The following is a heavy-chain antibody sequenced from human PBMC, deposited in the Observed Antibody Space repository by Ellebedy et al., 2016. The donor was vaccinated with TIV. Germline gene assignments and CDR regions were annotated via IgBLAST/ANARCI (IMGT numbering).Heavy chain of an antibody. CDR2: INPSGGST. CDR1: GGTFSSYA. D-gene: IGHD5-18*01. Sequence: AASVKVSCKASGGTFSSYAISWVRQAPGQGLEWMGIINPSGGSTSYAQKLQGRVTMTRDTSTSTVYMELSSLRSEDTAVYYCARGRGYSYDVCDIWGQGTMVTVSS. V-gene: IGHV1-46*04. J-gene: IGHJ3*02. CDR3: ARGRGYSYDVCDI.